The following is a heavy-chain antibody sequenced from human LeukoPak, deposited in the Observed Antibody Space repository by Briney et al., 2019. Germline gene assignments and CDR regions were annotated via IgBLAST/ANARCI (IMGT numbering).Heavy chain of an antibody. CDR3: AREYYDSSGYYSFDY. CDR1: EFTFSTYG. D-gene: IGHD3-22*01. Sequence: GRSLRLSCAASEFTFSTYGMHWVRQAPGKGLEWVAVIWYDGSNKYYADSVKGRFTISRDNSKNTLYLQMNSLRAEDTAVYYCAREYYDSSGYYSFDYWGHRTPVTVSS. J-gene: IGHJ4*01. CDR2: IWYDGSNK. V-gene: IGHV3-33*08.